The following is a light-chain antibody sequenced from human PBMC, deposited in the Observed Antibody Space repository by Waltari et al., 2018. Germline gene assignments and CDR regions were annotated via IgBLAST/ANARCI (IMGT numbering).Light chain of an antibody. CDR2: WAS. J-gene: IGKJ1*01. Sequence: DIVMTQSPDSLAVSLGETATINCKSSQSLLYTSNNKNYLAWFQQKPVQPPKLLIYWASTRESGVPDRFSVSVSGTDFTLTIRNLQAEDVAVYYCQQHSTTPWTFGQGTRVEI. CDR3: QQHSTTPWT. CDR1: QSLLYTSNNKNY. V-gene: IGKV4-1*01.